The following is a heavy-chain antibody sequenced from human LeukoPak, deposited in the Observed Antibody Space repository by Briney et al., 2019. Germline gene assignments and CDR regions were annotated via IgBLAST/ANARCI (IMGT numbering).Heavy chain of an antibody. V-gene: IGHV5-51*01. Sequence: VALQISYQGSRYFFTSYWIVWLRPMPPRGMVGMGIIAPFGCDTRYSPSFQGQVFISSDKSINPAYLQSSRLHASDTAVYFCARSDRGGATASFDSWGQGTLVTVSS. CDR3: ARSDRGGATASFDS. D-gene: IGHD1-26*01. J-gene: IGHJ4*02. CDR1: RYFFTSYW. CDR2: IAPFGCDT.